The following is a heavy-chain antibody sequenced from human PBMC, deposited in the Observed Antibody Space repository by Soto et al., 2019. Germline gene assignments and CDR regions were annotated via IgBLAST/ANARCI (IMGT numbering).Heavy chain of an antibody. CDR1: GLTFSTYW. V-gene: IGHV3-7*01. J-gene: IGHJ4*02. D-gene: IGHD1-1*01. Sequence: LRLSCAASGLTFSTYWMSWVRQAPGKGLEWVANIKQDGSERYYVDSVKGRFTISRDNAKNSLYLQMNSLRAEDTALYYCATDSGTSDYWGQGTLVTVSS. CDR2: IKQDGSER. CDR3: ATDSGTSDY.